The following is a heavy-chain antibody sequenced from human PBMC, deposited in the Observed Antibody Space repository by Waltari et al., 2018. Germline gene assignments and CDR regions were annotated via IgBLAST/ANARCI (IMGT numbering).Heavy chain of an antibody. CDR1: GFTFSSYW. D-gene: IGHD3-10*01. J-gene: IGHJ4*02. CDR2: ITQDGSEK. Sequence: EVQLVESGGGLVQPGGSLRLSCAAPGFTFSSYWMSWVRQAPGKGLEWVANITQDGSEKYYVDSVKGRFTISRDNAKNSLYLQMNSLRAEDTAVYYCARLPMVRGVISFDYWGQGTLVTVSS. V-gene: IGHV3-7*01. CDR3: ARLPMVRGVISFDY.